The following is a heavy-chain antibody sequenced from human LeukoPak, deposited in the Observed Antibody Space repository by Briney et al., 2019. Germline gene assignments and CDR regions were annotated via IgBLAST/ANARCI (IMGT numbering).Heavy chain of an antibody. D-gene: IGHD2-15*01. CDR2: IWNDGSKQ. CDR1: GFTFSGYG. CDR3: VRDSGGNSDNGFHGYMDY. Sequence: GGSLRLSCGASGFTFSGYGMHWVRQAPGKGLEWVAVIWNDGSKQYYTDSLKGRFVISRDSSQNTLHLQMNSLRAEDTGLYYCVRDSGGNSDNGFHGYMDYWGQGSLVIVSS. J-gene: IGHJ4*02. V-gene: IGHV3-33*01.